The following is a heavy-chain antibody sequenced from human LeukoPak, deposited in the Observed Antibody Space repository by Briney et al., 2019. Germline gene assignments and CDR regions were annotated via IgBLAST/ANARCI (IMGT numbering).Heavy chain of an antibody. CDR3: AKGPVVTFDI. CDR2: IKQDGSEK. V-gene: IGHV3-7*03. CDR1: GFTFSSYW. D-gene: IGHD2-15*01. J-gene: IGHJ3*02. Sequence: GGSLRLSCAASGFTFSSYWMSWVRQAPGKGLEWVANIKQDGSEKYYVDSVEGRFTISRDNAKKTLYLQMNSLRAEDTAVYYCAKGPVVTFDIWGQGTMVTVSS.